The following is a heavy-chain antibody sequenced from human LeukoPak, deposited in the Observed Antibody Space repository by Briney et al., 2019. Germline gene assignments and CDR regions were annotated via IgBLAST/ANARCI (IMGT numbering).Heavy chain of an antibody. J-gene: IGHJ4*02. V-gene: IGHV3-53*01. CDR1: GFTVSSNY. D-gene: IGHD1-26*01. CDR3: ASKVGATLDY. CDR2: TYSGGST. Sequence: GGPLRLSCAASGFTVSSNYMSWVRQAKGKGLEWVSVTYSGGSTYYADSVKGRFTISRDNSKTTLYLQMNSLRAEDTAVYYCASKVGATLDYWGQGTLVTVSS.